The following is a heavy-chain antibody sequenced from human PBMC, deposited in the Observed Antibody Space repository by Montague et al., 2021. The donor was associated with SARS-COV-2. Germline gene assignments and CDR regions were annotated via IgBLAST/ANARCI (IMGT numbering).Heavy chain of an antibody. CDR2: ISSSATII. CDR1: GFTFSSFS. D-gene: IGHD6-13*01. CDR3: AKDPVPRAAGSCAFGV. J-gene: IGHJ3*01. Sequence: SLRLSCAASGFTFSSFSMTWVRQPPGKGLEWISYISSSATIIYYADSVKGRFTISRDNARNSLYLQMNSLRVDDTAIYYCAKDPVPRAAGSCAFGVWGQGTVVSVS. V-gene: IGHV3-48*04.